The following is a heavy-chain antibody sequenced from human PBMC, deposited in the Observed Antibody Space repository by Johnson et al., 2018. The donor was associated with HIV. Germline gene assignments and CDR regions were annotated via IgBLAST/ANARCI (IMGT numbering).Heavy chain of an antibody. CDR3: ARGAALPAAFDI. CDR2: IGTAGDT. D-gene: IGHD2-15*01. CDR1: GFSFSRYD. J-gene: IGHJ3*02. Sequence: VQLVESGGGVVQPGGSLRLSCAASGFSFSRYDMHWVRQATGKGLEWVSAIGTAGDTYYPGSVKGRFTISRENAKNSLYLQMNSLRAEDTAVYYCARGAALPAAFDIWGQGTMVTVSS. V-gene: IGHV3-13*01.